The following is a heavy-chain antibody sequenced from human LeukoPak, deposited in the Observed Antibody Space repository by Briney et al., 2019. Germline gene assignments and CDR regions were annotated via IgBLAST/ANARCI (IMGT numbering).Heavy chain of an antibody. D-gene: IGHD6-19*01. J-gene: IGHJ1*01. Sequence: ASVKVSCKASGYTFTSYAMHWVRQAPGQRLEWMGWINAGNGNTKYSQKFQGRVTITRDTSASTAYMELSSLRSEDTAVYYCARCLYSSGWAEYFQHWGQGTLVTVSS. V-gene: IGHV1-3*01. CDR1: GYTFTSYA. CDR2: INAGNGNT. CDR3: ARCLYSSGWAEYFQH.